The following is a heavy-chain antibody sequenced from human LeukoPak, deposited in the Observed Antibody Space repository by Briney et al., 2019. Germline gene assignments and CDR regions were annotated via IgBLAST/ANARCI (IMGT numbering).Heavy chain of an antibody. CDR2: IYYSGST. Sequence: SETLSLTCTVSGGSISSYYWSWIRQPPGKGLEWIGYIYYSGSTNYNPSLKSRVTISVDTSKNQFSLKLSSVTAADTAVYYCARGSFVLDHWGQGTLVTVSS. D-gene: IGHD3-10*01. CDR1: GGSISSYY. V-gene: IGHV4-59*08. CDR3: ARGSFVLDH. J-gene: IGHJ5*02.